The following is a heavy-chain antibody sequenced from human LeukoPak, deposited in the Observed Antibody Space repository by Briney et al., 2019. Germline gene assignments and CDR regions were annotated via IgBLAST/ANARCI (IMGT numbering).Heavy chain of an antibody. D-gene: IGHD2-15*01. Sequence: PGRSLRLSCAASGFTFSSYYMSWVRQAPGKGLEWVANIKQDGSEKYYVDSVKGRFTISRDNAKNSLYLQMNSLRAEDTAVYYCARGLLPTYRYYFDYWGQGTLVTVPS. J-gene: IGHJ4*02. CDR2: IKQDGSEK. CDR1: GFTFSSYY. CDR3: ARGLLPTYRYYFDY. V-gene: IGHV3-7*01.